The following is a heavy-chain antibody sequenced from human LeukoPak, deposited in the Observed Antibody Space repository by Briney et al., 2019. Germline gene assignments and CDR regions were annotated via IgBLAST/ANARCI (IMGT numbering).Heavy chain of an antibody. Sequence: VASVKVSCKASGGTFSSYAISWVRQAPGQGLEWVGRIIPIFGTANYAQKFQGGVTITTDESTSTAYMELSSLRSEDTAVYYCARMTTVRGYYYYYYMDVWGRGTTVTVSS. CDR1: GGTFSSYA. CDR2: IIPIFGTA. CDR3: ARMTTVRGYYYYYYMDV. D-gene: IGHD4-11*01. J-gene: IGHJ6*03. V-gene: IGHV1-69*05.